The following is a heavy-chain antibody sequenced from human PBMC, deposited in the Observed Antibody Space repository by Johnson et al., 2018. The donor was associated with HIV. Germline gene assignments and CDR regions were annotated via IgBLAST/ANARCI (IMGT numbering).Heavy chain of an antibody. CDR3: AREAYCSGGSCYDAFDI. CDR1: DFALGDYG. CDR2: ISYDGSNK. J-gene: IGHJ3*02. Sequence: VQLVESGGGLVQPGGSLRLSCIGSDFALGDYGVHWVRQAPGKGLEWVAVISYDGSNKYYADSVKGRFTISRDNSKNTLYLQMNSLRPEDTAVYYCAREAYCSGGSCYDAFDIWGQVTMVTVSS. D-gene: IGHD2-15*01. V-gene: IGHV3-30*19.